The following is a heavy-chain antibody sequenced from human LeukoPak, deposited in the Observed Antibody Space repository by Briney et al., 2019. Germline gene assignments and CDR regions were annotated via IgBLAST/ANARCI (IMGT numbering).Heavy chain of an antibody. J-gene: IGHJ4*02. CDR2: IIPILGIA. CDR3: ARAETKTGYCSGGSCYFFDY. CDR1: VGTFIIYA. D-gene: IGHD2-15*01. Sequence: GASVNVSFKSSVGTFIIYAISWVRQAPGQGLEWMGRIIPILGIANYAQKFQGRVTITADKSTSTAYMELSSLRSEDTAVYYCARAETKTGYCSGGSCYFFDYWGQGTLVTVSS. V-gene: IGHV1-69*04.